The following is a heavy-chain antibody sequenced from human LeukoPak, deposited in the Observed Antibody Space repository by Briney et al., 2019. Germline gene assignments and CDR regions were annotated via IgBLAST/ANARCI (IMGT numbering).Heavy chain of an antibody. CDR2: LGGSGCDT. CDR3: AKGAPSSSSIFDF. Sequence: PGGSLRLSCVASGFTFGHNAMAWVRQAPGKRLEWGSALGGSGCDTFYADSVKGRFTISRDNSKNTLYLQLRSLRPDDTAVYYCAKGAPSSSSIFDFWGPGTLVTVSS. J-gene: IGHJ4*02. D-gene: IGHD6-6*01. CDR1: GFTFGHNA. V-gene: IGHV3-23*01.